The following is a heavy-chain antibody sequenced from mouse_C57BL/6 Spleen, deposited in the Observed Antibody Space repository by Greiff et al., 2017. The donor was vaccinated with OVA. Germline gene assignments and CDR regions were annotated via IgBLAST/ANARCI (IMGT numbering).Heavy chain of an antibody. CDR1: GYTFTSYW. Sequence: QVQLKQSGAELVMPGASVKLSCKASGYTFTSYWMHWVKQRPGQGLEWIGEIDPSDSYTNYNQKFKGKSTLTVDKSSSTAYMQLSSLTSEDSAVYYCARAYGSRYYFDYWGQGTTLTVSS. D-gene: IGHD1-1*01. J-gene: IGHJ2*01. V-gene: IGHV1-69*01. CDR3: ARAYGSRYYFDY. CDR2: IDPSDSYT.